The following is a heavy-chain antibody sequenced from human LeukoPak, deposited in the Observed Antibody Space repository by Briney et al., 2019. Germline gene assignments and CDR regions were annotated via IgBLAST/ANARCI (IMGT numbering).Heavy chain of an antibody. CDR1: GFTFSSYG. Sequence: GGSLRLSCAASGFTFSSYGMHWVRQAPGKGLEWVAFIRNDGSNKYYADPVKGRFTISRDNSENTVYLQMNSLRAEDTAVYYCAKSEVYYFGTSGGFDYWGQGTLVTVSS. V-gene: IGHV3-30*02. CDR3: AKSEVYYFGTSGGFDY. D-gene: IGHD3-22*01. CDR2: IRNDGSNK. J-gene: IGHJ4*02.